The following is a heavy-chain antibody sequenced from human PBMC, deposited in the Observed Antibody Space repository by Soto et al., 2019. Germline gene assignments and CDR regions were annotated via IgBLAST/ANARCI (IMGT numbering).Heavy chain of an antibody. CDR1: GYTISSYG. V-gene: IGHV1-18*01. D-gene: IGHD3-22*01. J-gene: IGHJ6*02. Sequence: GASVKVSCKASGYTISSYGINWVRQAPGQGLEWLGWISPYDGNTKYAQILQGRVSMTTDTSTKTAYMEVRSLRSDDTAVYYCARGGYYDSSGSRNYHYYGMNVWGQGTTVTVSS. CDR3: ARGGYYDSSGSRNYHYYGMNV. CDR2: ISPYDGNT.